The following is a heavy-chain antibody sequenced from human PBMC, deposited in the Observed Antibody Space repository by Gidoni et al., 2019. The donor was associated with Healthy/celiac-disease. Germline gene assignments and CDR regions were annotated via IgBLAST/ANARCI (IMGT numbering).Heavy chain of an antibody. Sequence: VQLVQSGAEVKKPGESLKISCKGSGYRFTIYWIGWVRQMPGKGLEWMGIIYPGDSDTRYSPSFQGQVTISADKSISTAYLQWSSRKASDTAMYYCARPRDPRVGATHGGYFDYWGQGTLVTVSS. CDR2: IYPGDSDT. D-gene: IGHD1-26*01. J-gene: IGHJ4*02. CDR1: GYRFTIYW. V-gene: IGHV5-51*01. CDR3: ARPRDPRVGATHGGYFDY.